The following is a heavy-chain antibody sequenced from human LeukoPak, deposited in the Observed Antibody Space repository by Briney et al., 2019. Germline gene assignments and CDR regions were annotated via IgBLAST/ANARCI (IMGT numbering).Heavy chain of an antibody. CDR1: GFTFSSYP. CDR2: ISYDGSNK. Sequence: GGSLRLSCAASGFTFSSYPMHWVRQAPGKGLEWVALISYDGSNKYYADSVKGRFTISRDTSKNTLYVQMNSLRGEDTAVYYCARGSSGYDDYFDYWGQGTLVTVSS. V-gene: IGHV3-30*04. J-gene: IGHJ4*02. D-gene: IGHD5-12*01. CDR3: ARGSSGYDDYFDY.